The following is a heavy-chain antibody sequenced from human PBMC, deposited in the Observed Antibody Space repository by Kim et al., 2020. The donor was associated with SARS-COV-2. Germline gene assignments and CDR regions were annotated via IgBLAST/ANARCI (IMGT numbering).Heavy chain of an antibody. CDR3: ARAWFVVLVPGCFDY. CDR2: IYHTGST. D-gene: IGHD3-10*01. Sequence: SETLSLTCTVSGYSITTVGYYWGWIRQSPGKGLEWIGSIYHTGSTYYNPSLKSRVTLSVDTSKNQFSLHMNSVTAADTAVYYCARAWFVVLVPGCFDY. CDR1: GYSITTVGYY. J-gene: IGHJ4*01. V-gene: IGHV4-39*01.